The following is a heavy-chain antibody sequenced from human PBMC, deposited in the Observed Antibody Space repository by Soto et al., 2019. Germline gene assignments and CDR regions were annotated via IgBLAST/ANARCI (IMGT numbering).Heavy chain of an antibody. J-gene: IGHJ6*02. V-gene: IGHV1-46*01. D-gene: IGHD2-21*02. Sequence: ASVKVSCKASGYTFTSYYMHWVRQAPGQGLEWMGIINPSGGSTSYAQKFQGRVTMTRDTSTSTVYMELSSLRSEDTAVYYCARDRVVVTASYYYYYYGMDVWGRGTTVTVSS. CDR3: ARDRVVVTASYYYYYYGMDV. CDR2: INPSGGST. CDR1: GYTFTSYY.